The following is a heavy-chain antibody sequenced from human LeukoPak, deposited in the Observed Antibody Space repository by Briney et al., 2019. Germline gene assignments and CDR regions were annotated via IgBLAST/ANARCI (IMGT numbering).Heavy chain of an antibody. J-gene: IGHJ4*02. CDR2: INTNTGNP. CDR1: GYTFTSYA. D-gene: IGHD2-15*01. V-gene: IGHV7-4-1*02. Sequence: GASVKVSCKASGYTFTSYAMNWVRQAPGQGLEWMGWINTNTGNPTYAQGFTGRFVFSLDTSVSTAYLQISSLKAEDTAVYYCATESRVAAFMTTVGPYWGQGTLVTVSS. CDR3: ATESRVAAFMTTVGPY.